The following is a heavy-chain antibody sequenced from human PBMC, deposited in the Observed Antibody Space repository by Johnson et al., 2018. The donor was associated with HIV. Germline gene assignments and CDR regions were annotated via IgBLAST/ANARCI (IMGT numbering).Heavy chain of an antibody. CDR3: AKGHSSGYPKDAFDI. V-gene: IGHV3-30*04. D-gene: IGHD3-22*01. J-gene: IGHJ3*02. CDR2: ISYDGSNK. CDR1: GLTFSSYA. Sequence: QVQLVESGGGVVQPGQSLRLSCAASGLTFSSYAMHWVRQAPGKGLEWVAVISYDGSNKYYADSVKGRFTISRDNSKNTLYLQMNSLRTEDTAMYYCAKGHSSGYPKDAFDIWGQGTMVTVSS.